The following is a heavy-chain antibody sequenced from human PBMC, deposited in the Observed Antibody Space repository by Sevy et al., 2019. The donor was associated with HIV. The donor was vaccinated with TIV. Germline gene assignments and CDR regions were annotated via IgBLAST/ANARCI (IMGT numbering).Heavy chain of an antibody. CDR1: GFTFNKFA. Sequence: GGSLRLSCAASGFTFNKFAMSWVRQAPGKGLEWVSAISRKSLGTYYADPVKGRFSISRDDSKNMLYLQMSSLRGDDTAVYYCAKEGNNSPDKFDSWGQVTLVTVSS. J-gene: IGHJ4*02. CDR2: ISRKSLGT. V-gene: IGHV3-23*01. D-gene: IGHD1-1*01. CDR3: AKEGNNSPDKFDS.